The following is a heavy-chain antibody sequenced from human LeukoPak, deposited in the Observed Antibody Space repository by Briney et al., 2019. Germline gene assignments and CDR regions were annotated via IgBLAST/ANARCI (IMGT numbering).Heavy chain of an antibody. CDR2: IHQYGSEK. V-gene: IGHV3-7*01. J-gene: IGHJ4*02. CDR3: AKDARRTFGLSSGLYRGSYYFDY. D-gene: IGHD6-19*01. CDR1: GFTFSNYW. Sequence: PGGSLRLSCVVSGFTFSNYWISWVRQAPGKGLEWVANIHQYGSEKYYVDSVKGRFTISRDNSKNTLFLQMNSLRPEDTAVYYCAKDARRTFGLSSGLYRGSYYFDYWGQGTLVTVSS.